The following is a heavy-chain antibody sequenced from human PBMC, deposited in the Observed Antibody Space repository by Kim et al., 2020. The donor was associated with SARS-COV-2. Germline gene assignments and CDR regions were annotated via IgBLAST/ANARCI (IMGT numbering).Heavy chain of an antibody. J-gene: IGHJ6*02. D-gene: IGHD3-10*01. CDR2: IERDGTKI. Sequence: GGSLRLSCAASGFTFSRYWMHWVRQAPGKGLVWVAGIERDGTKISYADSVKGRFTISRDNAKSTLYLQMNSLRAEDTAVYYCPRGHYYGIDVWGQGTTVTVSS. CDR1: GFTFSRYW. CDR3: PRGHYYGIDV. V-gene: IGHV3-74*01.